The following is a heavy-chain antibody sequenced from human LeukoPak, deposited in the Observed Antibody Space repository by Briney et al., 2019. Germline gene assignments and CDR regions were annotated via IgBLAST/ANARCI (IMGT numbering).Heavy chain of an antibody. CDR2: ISGTGDTL. CDR1: GFSFSINA. V-gene: IGHV3-23*01. CDR3: AKKNGGGWPTIFFDY. J-gene: IGHJ4*02. D-gene: IGHD6-19*01. Sequence: PGGSLRLSCVASGFSFSINAMIWVRQAPGKGLEWVSGISGTGDTLFYSDPVKGRFTISRDNSKNTVYLQMNSLRVEDSAVYYCAKKNGGGWPTIFFDYWGQGILVTVSS.